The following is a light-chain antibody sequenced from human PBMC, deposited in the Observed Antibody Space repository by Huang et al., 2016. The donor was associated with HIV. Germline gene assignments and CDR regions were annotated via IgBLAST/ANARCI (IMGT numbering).Light chain of an antibody. CDR2: AAS. J-gene: IGKJ1*01. Sequence: AIQMTQSPASLSASVGDRVTITCRASQDIGNDLGWYQQRLGKAPKLLVSAASHLQSGVPSRFTGSGSCTHFTLTISGLQPEDFATYYCLQDYIYPWTFGQGTKVEI. CDR1: QDIGND. CDR3: LQDYIYPWT. V-gene: IGKV1-6*01.